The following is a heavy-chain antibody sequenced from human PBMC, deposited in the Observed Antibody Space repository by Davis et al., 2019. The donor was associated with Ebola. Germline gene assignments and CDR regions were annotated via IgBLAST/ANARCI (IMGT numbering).Heavy chain of an antibody. CDR2: LGTSADT. Sequence: GGSLRLSCVASGFVFRNYVMSWVRRAPGKGLEWVSTLGTSADTYYADSVRGRFTISRDNSRNTLYLQMNGLRVEDTAIYYCAKDTSNIWFDVWGQGTMVTVSS. CDR1: GFVFRNYV. CDR3: AKDTSNIWFDV. J-gene: IGHJ3*01. V-gene: IGHV3-23*01. D-gene: IGHD1-26*01.